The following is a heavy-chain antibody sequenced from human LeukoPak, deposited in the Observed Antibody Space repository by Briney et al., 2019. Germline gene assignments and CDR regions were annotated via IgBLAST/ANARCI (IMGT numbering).Heavy chain of an antibody. J-gene: IGHJ6*03. V-gene: IGHV3-23*01. Sequence: GGSLRLSCAASGFTFSSYAMSWVRRAPGKGLEWVSAISGSGGSTYYADSVKGRFTISRDNSKNTLYLQMNSLRAEDTAVYYCAKDGYSSGWYYYYYMDVWGKGTTVTVSS. D-gene: IGHD6-19*01. CDR3: AKDGYSSGWYYYYYMDV. CDR1: GFTFSSYA. CDR2: ISGSGGST.